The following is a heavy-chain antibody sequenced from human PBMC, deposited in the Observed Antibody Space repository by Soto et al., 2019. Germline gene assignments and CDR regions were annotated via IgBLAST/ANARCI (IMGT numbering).Heavy chain of an antibody. D-gene: IGHD4-17*01. CDR3: ARDRDYYGDYDNYFDY. CDR2: ISYDGSNK. J-gene: IGHJ4*02. V-gene: IGHV3-30-3*01. CDR1: GFTFSSYA. Sequence: VGSLRLSCAASGFTFSSYAMHWVRQAPGKGLEWVAVISYDGSNKYYADSVKGRFTISRDNSKNTLYLQMNSLRAEDTAVYYCARDRDYYGDYDNYFDYWGQGTLVTVSS.